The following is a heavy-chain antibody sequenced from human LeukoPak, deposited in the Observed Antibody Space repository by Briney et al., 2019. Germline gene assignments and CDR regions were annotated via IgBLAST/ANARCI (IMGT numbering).Heavy chain of an antibody. D-gene: IGHD6-13*01. Sequence: PSETLSLTCTVSGGSISSGGYYWSWIRQPPGKGLEWIGYIYHSGSTYYNPSLKSRVTISVDRSKNQFSLKLSSVTAADTAVYYCARDPVAAVGHGYWGQGTLVTVSS. CDR1: GGSISSGGYY. CDR3: ARDPVAAVGHGY. V-gene: IGHV4-30-2*01. J-gene: IGHJ4*02. CDR2: IYHSGST.